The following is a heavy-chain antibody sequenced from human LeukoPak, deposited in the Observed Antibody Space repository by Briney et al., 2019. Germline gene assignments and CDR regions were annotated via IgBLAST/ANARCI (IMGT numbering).Heavy chain of an antibody. V-gene: IGHV3-21*01. D-gene: IGHD2-21*02. CDR2: ISSSSSYI. Sequence: PGGSLRLSCAASGFTFSSYGMHWVRQAPGKGLEWVSSISSSSSYIYYADSVKGRFTISRDNAKNSLYLQMNSLRAEDTAVYYCATGEVVTMFADYWGQGTLVTVSS. CDR3: ATGEVVTMFADY. CDR1: GFTFSSYG. J-gene: IGHJ4*02.